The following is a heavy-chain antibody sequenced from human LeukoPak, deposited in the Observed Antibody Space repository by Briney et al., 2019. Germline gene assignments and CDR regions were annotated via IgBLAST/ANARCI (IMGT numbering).Heavy chain of an antibody. CDR3: ARGASVYYYDSSGSELGY. Sequence: GGSLRLSCAASGFTFSSYSMNWVRQAPGKGLEWVSFISSSSSYIYYANSVKGRFTISRDNAKNSLYLQMNSLRAEDSAVYYCARGASVYYYDSSGSELGYWGQGTLVTVSS. CDR2: ISSSSSYI. J-gene: IGHJ4*02. V-gene: IGHV3-21*01. CDR1: GFTFSSYS. D-gene: IGHD3-22*01.